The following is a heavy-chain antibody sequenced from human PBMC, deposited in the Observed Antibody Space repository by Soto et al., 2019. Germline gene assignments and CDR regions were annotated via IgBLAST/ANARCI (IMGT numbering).Heavy chain of an antibody. CDR1: GFSLSTSGMC. CDR2: IDWDDDK. CDR3: ARRVDGGADYYGMDV. D-gene: IGHD2-15*01. Sequence: SGPTLVNPTQTLTLTCTFSGFSLSTSGMCVSWIRQPPGKALEWLARIDWDDDKYYSTSLKTRLTISKDTSKNQVVLTMTNMDPVDTATYYCARRVDGGADYYGMDVWGQGTTVTVSS. V-gene: IGHV2-70*11. J-gene: IGHJ6*02.